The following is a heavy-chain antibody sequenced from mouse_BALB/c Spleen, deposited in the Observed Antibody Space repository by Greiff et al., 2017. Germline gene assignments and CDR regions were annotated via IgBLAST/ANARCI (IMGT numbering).Heavy chain of an antibody. D-gene: IGHD2-4*01. J-gene: IGHJ4*01. Sequence: EVQRVESGGGLVQPGGSLKLSCAASGFTFSSYGMSWVRQTPDKRLELVATINSNGGSTYYPDSVKGRFTISRDNAKNTLYLQMSSLKSEDTAMYYCARDGTMRAMDYWGQGTSVTVSS. CDR1: GFTFSSYG. CDR3: ARDGTMRAMDY. CDR2: INSNGGST. V-gene: IGHV5-6-3*01.